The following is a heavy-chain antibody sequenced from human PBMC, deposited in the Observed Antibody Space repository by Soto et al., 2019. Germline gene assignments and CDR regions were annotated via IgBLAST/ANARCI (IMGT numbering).Heavy chain of an antibody. J-gene: IGHJ6*02. CDR1: GGTFSSYA. V-gene: IGHV1-69*01. Sequence: QVQLVQSGAEVKKPGSSVKVSCKASGGTFSSYAISWVRQAPGQGLEWMGGIIPIFGTANYAQKFQGRVTITADESTGTAYMELSSLRSEDTAVYYCASPNSSSSSQYYYYYGMDVWGQGTTVTVSS. CDR2: IIPIFGTA. D-gene: IGHD6-6*01. CDR3: ASPNSSSSSQYYYYYGMDV.